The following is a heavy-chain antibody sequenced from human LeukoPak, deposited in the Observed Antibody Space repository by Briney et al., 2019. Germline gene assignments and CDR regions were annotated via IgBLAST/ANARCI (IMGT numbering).Heavy chain of an antibody. CDR1: GFTVSSNS. CDR2: IYSDNT. Sequence: GGSLRLSCTVSGFTVSSNSMSWVRQAPGKGLEWVSFIYSDNTHYSDSVKGRFTISRDNSKNTVSLQMNSLRGEDTAVYYCAKDDAWGRYKDWGQGTLVTVSS. CDR3: AKDDAWGRYKD. D-gene: IGHD3-16*01. J-gene: IGHJ1*01. V-gene: IGHV3-53*01.